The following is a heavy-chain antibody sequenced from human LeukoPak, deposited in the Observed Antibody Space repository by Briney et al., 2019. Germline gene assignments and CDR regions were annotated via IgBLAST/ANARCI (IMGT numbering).Heavy chain of an antibody. V-gene: IGHV7-4-1*02. D-gene: IGHD3-16*01. CDR3: ARDLNVWGSSPDY. J-gene: IGHJ4*02. Sequence: ASVKVSCKASGGTLSRFAMSWLRQAPGQGLEWMGWINTNTGNPTYAQGFTGRFVFSLDTSVSTAYLQISSLKAEDTAVYYCARDLNVWGSSPDYWGQGTLVTVSS. CDR1: GGTLSRFA. CDR2: INTNTGNP.